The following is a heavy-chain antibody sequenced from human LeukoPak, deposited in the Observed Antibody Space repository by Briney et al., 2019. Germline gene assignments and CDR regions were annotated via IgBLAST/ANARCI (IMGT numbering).Heavy chain of an antibody. V-gene: IGHV1-2*02. CDR1: GYTFTGYY. CDR3: AGEIPDSGSYCY. Sequence: ASVKVSCKASGYTFTGYYMHWVRQAPGQGLEWMGWINPNSGGTNYAQKFQGRVTMTRDTSISTAYMELSRLRSDDTAVYYCAGEIPDSGSYCYWGQGTLVTVSS. D-gene: IGHD1-26*01. CDR2: INPNSGGT. J-gene: IGHJ4*02.